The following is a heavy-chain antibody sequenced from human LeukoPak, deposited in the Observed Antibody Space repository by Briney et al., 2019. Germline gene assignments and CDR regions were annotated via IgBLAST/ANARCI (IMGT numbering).Heavy chain of an antibody. D-gene: IGHD3-22*01. CDR3: ARDWDVKDSSGYYYPMGAFDI. CDR2: IYTSGST. V-gene: IGHV4-4*07. Sequence: SETLSLTCTVAGGSISSYYWRWIRQPAGKGLEWIGRIYTSGSTNYNPSLKSRVTMSVDTSKNQFSLKLSSVTAADTAVYYCARDWDVKDSSGYYYPMGAFDIWGQGTMVTVSS. J-gene: IGHJ3*02. CDR1: GGSISSYY.